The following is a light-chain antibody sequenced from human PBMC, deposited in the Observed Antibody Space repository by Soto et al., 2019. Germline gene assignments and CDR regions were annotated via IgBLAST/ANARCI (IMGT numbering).Light chain of an antibody. CDR2: GAS. CDR3: QQYGNSPAT. CDR1: QSTSSY. V-gene: IGKV3-20*01. Sequence: EIVLTQSPSTLSLSPGERATLSCKTSQSTSSYLAWYQQKPGQAPRLLIYGASSRATDIPARFSGSGSGTDFTLTITRLQPEDFAVYYCQQYGNSPATFGPGTKVDIK. J-gene: IGKJ3*01.